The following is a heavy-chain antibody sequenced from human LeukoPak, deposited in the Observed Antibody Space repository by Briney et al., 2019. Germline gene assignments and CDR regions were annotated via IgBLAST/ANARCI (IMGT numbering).Heavy chain of an antibody. J-gene: IGHJ2*01. D-gene: IGHD3-22*01. CDR1: GFIFSSYS. CDR3: ARDNARLLGHWYFDL. V-gene: IGHV3-21*04. Sequence: RGGSLRLSCAASGFIFSSYSMNRVRQAPGKGLEWVSYISSTSSYMYYADSVKGRFTISRDNAKNSLFLQMNSLRAEDTAVYYCARDNARLLGHWYFDLWGRGTLVTVSS. CDR2: ISSTSSYM.